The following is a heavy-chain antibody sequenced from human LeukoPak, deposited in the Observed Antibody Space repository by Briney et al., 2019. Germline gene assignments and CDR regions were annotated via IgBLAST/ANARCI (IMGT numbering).Heavy chain of an antibody. D-gene: IGHD1-26*01. J-gene: IGHJ4*02. V-gene: IGHV3-30-3*01. CDR1: GFTFSSYA. CDR2: ISYDGSNK. CDR3: AREGLVGATTRFDY. Sequence: PGGSLRLSCAASGFTFSSYAMHWVRQAPGKGLEWVAVISYDGSNKYYADSVKGRFTISRDNSKNTLYLQMNSLRAEDTAVYYCAREGLVGATTRFDYWGQGTLVTVSS.